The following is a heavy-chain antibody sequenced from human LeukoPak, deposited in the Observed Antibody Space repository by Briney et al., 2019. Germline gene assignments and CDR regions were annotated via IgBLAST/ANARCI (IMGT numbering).Heavy chain of an antibody. V-gene: IGHV3-30*04. J-gene: IGHJ5*02. CDR1: GFIFSNYA. CDR2: ISFDGRNK. Sequence: GSLILSCVASGFIFSNYAIHWVRQAPGKGLEWVAVISFDGRNKYHADSVKGRFTISRDNSKDTLSLEMNSLRAEDTAVYYCARGAVYSTAWYNWFDPWGQGTLVTVFS. D-gene: IGHD2-2*02. CDR3: ARGAVYSTAWYNWFDP.